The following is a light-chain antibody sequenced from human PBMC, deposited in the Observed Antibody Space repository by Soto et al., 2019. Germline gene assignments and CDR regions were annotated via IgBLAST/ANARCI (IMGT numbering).Light chain of an antibody. CDR2: GNS. CDR3: PSSDSSLNV. Sequence: QSVLTQPPSVSGAPGQRVTISCTGSSSNIGAGYDVHWYQQLPGTAPKLLIYGNSNRPSGVPDRFSGSKSGPSASLAITGLQAAAEADIYCPSSDSSLNVFGTGTKVTVL. V-gene: IGLV1-40*01. CDR1: SSNIGAGYD. J-gene: IGLJ1*01.